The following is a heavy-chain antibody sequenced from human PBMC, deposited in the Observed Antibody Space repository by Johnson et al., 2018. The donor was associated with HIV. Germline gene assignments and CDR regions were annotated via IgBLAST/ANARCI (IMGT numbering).Heavy chain of an antibody. J-gene: IGHJ3*02. CDR2: IGTAGDT. CDR1: GFTFSSYD. D-gene: IGHD6-6*01. Sequence: EVQLVESGGGVVQPGRSLRLSYAASGFTFSSYDMHWVRQATGKGLEWVSAIGTAGDTYYADSVKGRFTISRDNSKNTLYLQMNSLRAEDTALYYCAKGGIATRFFDIWGQGTMVTVSS. CDR3: AKGGIATRFFDI. V-gene: IGHV3-13*01.